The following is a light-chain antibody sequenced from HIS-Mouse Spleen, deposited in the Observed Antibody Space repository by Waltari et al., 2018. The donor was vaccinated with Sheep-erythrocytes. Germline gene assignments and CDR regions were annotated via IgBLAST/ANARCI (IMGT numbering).Light chain of an antibody. Sequence: QSVLTQPPSVSGAPGQRVTISCTGSSSNIGAGYDVHWYQQLPGTAPKLLIYGNSKRPSGVPDRLSGAKSGTSAPRAITGLQAEDEADYYCQSYDSSLSGSVFGGGTKLTVL. J-gene: IGLJ2*01. CDR3: QSYDSSLSGSV. CDR2: GNS. CDR1: SSNIGAGYD. V-gene: IGLV1-40*01.